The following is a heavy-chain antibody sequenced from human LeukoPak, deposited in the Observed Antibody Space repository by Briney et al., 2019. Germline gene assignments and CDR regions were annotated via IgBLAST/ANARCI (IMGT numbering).Heavy chain of an antibody. CDR1: GFTFSSYG. Sequence: QSGGSLRLSCAATGFTFSSYGMSWVRQAPGKGLEWVSYISSSGSTIYYADSVKGRFTISRDNAKNSLYLQMNSLRAEDTAVYYCAREPVITTEAFDIWGQGTMVTVSS. CDR3: AREPVITTEAFDI. CDR2: ISSSGSTI. J-gene: IGHJ3*02. V-gene: IGHV3-48*04. D-gene: IGHD3-22*01.